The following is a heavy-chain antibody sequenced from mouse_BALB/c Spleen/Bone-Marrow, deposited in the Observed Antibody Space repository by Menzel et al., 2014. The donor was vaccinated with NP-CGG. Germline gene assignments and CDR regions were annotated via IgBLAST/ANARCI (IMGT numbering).Heavy chain of an antibody. J-gene: IGHJ4*01. D-gene: IGHD2-12*01. CDR1: GYTFTDYG. Sequence: QFPLQQSLPELVRPGVSVKISCKGSGYTFTDYGMHWVKQSHDPSLEWTGLISLYFGPTNSPQKFKFQATMTVDKSSSTAYMALKRWKDKKSAILYCAGGDYSDDKTMNYWGQWNLNQRLL. V-gene: IGHV1-67*01. CDR3: AGGDYSDDKTMNY. CDR2: ISLYFGPT.